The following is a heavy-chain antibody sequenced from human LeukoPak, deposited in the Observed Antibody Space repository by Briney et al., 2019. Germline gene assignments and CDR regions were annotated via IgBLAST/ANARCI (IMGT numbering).Heavy chain of an antibody. CDR3: ARGVRGFRSEAFYYYMDV. J-gene: IGHJ6*03. V-gene: IGHV1-8*01. Sequence: ASVNVSCKASGYTFTSYDINWVRQATGQGLEWMGWGNPNSGNTGYAQKFQGRVTMTRNTSISTAYMELSSLRSEDTAVYYCARGVRGFRSEAFYYYMDVWGKGTTVTVSS. CDR1: GYTFTSYD. CDR2: GNPNSGNT. D-gene: IGHD3-10*01.